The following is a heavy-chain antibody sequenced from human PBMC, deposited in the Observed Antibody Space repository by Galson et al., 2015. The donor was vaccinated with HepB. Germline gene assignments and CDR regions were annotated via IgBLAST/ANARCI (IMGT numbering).Heavy chain of an antibody. D-gene: IGHD3-10*01. Sequence: SLRLSCAASGFTFSSYDMHWVRQATGKGLEWVSAIGTAGDPYYPGSVKGRFTISRENAKNSLYLQMNSLRAGDTAVYYCARGGYGSGSYYKTDDAFDIWGQGTMVTVSS. CDR1: GFTFSSYD. V-gene: IGHV3-13*05. CDR3: ARGGYGSGSYYKTDDAFDI. CDR2: IGTAGDP. J-gene: IGHJ3*02.